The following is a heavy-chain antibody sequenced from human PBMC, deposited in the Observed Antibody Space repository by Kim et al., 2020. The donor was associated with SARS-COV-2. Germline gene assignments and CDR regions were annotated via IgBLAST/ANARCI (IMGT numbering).Heavy chain of an antibody. D-gene: IGHD1-26*01. V-gene: IGHV4-34*01. J-gene: IGHJ4*02. CDR2: INHSGST. CDR3: ARGSAVRGSYPNDY. CDR1: GGSFSGYY. Sequence: SETLSLTCAVYGGSFSGYYWSWIRQPPGKGLEWIGEINHSGSTNYNPSLKSRVTISVDTSKNQFSLKLSSVTAADTAVYYCARGSAVRGSYPNDYWGQGTLVTVSS.